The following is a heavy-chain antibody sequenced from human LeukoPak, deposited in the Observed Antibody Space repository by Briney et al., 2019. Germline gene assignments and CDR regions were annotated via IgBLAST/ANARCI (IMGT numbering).Heavy chain of an antibody. CDR3: ARGAYSGSWYFNY. D-gene: IGHD6-13*01. CDR1: GGSFNSGGYY. CDR2: IFYSGST. J-gene: IGHJ4*02. Sequence: SQTLSLTCTVSGGSFNSGGYYWSWIRQHPGKGLEWIGYIFYSGSTYYNPSLKSRLTISMDTSRNQFSLSLSSVTAADTAVYYCARGAYSGSWYFNYWGQRTLVTVS. V-gene: IGHV4-31*03.